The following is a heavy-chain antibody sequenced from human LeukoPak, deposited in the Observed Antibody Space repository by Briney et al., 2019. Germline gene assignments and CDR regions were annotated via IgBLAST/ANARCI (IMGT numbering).Heavy chain of an antibody. CDR3: ARIRYDSSGYLPSYFDY. Sequence: GESLKISCKGSGYSFTSYWISWVRQMPGKGLEWMGRIDPSDSYTNYSPSFQGHVTISADKSISTAYLQWSSLKASDTAMYYCARIRYDSSGYLPSYFDYWGQGTLVTVSS. CDR2: IDPSDSYT. V-gene: IGHV5-10-1*01. J-gene: IGHJ4*02. CDR1: GYSFTSYW. D-gene: IGHD3-22*01.